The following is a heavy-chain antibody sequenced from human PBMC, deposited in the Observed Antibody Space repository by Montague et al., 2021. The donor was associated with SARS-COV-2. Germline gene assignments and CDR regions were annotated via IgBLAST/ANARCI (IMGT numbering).Heavy chain of an antibody. CDR2: ISYDGSNK. J-gene: IGHJ4*02. V-gene: IGHV3-30*04. CDR3: ARDVGLLNDY. CDR1: GFTFSSYA. D-gene: IGHD2-21*02. Sequence: SLRLSCAASGFTFSSYAMHWVRQAPGKGLGWVAVISYDGSNKYYADSVKGRFTISRDNSKNTLYLQMNSLRAEDTAVYYCARDVGLLNDYWGQGTLVTVSS.